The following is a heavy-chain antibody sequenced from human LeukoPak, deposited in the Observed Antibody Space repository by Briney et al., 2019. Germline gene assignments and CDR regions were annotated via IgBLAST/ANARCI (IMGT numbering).Heavy chain of an antibody. CDR3: AAGIVVVYPMDV. V-gene: IGHV3-23*01. Sequence: GGSLRLSCAASGFTFSSSAMSWVRPAPGKGLGCVSAISGSGGSTYYADSVKGRFTISRDNSKNTLYLQMNTLRAEDTAVYYCAAGIVVVYPMDVWGKGTTVTVSS. CDR1: GFTFSSSA. CDR2: ISGSGGST. D-gene: IGHD2-15*01. J-gene: IGHJ6*03.